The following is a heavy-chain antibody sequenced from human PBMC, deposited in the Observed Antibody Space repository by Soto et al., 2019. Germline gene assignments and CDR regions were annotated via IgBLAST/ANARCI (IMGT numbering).Heavy chain of an antibody. J-gene: IGHJ5*02. CDR1: GGSISSYY. V-gene: IGHV4-59*08. Sequence: SETLSLTCTVSGGSISSYYWSWIRQPPGKGLEWIGYIYYSGSTNYNPSLKSRVTLSVDTSKNRFSLKLSSVTAAATAVYYCARHVPGYSSSSYRSGDWFDPWGQGTLVTVSS. D-gene: IGHD6-6*01. CDR3: ARHVPGYSSSSYRSGDWFDP. CDR2: IYYSGST.